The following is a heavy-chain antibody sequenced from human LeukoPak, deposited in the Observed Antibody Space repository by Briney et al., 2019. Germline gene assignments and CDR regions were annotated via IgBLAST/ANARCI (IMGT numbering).Heavy chain of an antibody. CDR3: ATDRATQYFDY. CDR2: IWYDGSNK. D-gene: IGHD2-15*01. J-gene: IGHJ4*02. V-gene: IGHV3-33*01. CDR1: GLTFRSYG. Sequence: PGRSLRLSCAASGLTFRSYGMHWVRQAPGKGLEWVAFIWYDGSNKYYADSVKGRFTISRDNSRNTLFLQMNSLRVEGTAVYYCATDRATQYFDYWGQGTLVSVPS.